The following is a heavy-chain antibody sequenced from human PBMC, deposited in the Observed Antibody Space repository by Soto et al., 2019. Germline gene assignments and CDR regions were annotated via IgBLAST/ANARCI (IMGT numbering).Heavy chain of an antibody. J-gene: IGHJ3*02. Sequence: EVQLWESGGGLVQPGGSLRLSCAASGSTFSSYAMSWVRQAPGKGLEWVSVISGSGDSTYYADSVKGRFTISRDNPKNTLYLQMNSLRAEDTAVYYCARELGYCSGGNCYMEGAFDIWGQGTMVTVSS. V-gene: IGHV3-23*01. D-gene: IGHD2-15*01. CDR1: GSTFSSYA. CDR3: ARELGYCSGGNCYMEGAFDI. CDR2: ISGSGDST.